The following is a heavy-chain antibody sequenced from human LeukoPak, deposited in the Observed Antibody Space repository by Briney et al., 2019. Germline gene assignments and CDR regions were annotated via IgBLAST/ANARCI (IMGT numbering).Heavy chain of an antibody. V-gene: IGHV4-4*07. J-gene: IGHJ6*03. CDR1: GGSISSYY. D-gene: IGHD5-24*01. Sequence: NPSETLSLTCTVSGGSISSYYWSWIRHPARKGLEWIGRIYTSGSTNYNPSLKSRVTMSVDMSKNQFSLKLSSVTAADTAVYYCATSERYYYYYYMDVWGKGSTVTVSS. CDR2: IYTSGST. CDR3: ATSERYYYYYYMDV.